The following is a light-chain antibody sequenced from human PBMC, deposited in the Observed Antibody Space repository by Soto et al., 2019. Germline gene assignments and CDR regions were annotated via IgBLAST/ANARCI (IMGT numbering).Light chain of an antibody. V-gene: IGLV2-14*03. CDR1: SSDVGYNF. CDR2: DVS. CDR3: SSYSGSSTIVV. Sequence: QSALTQPASVSGSPGQSIAISCTGTSSDVGYNFVSWYQQHPGKAPTLVIYDVSIRPSGVSDRFSGSKSGNTAALTISGLQAEDEADYYCSSYSGSSTIVVFGGGTKLTVL. J-gene: IGLJ2*01.